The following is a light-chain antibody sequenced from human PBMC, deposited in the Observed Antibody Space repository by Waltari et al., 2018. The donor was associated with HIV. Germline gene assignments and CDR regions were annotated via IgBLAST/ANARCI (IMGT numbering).Light chain of an antibody. V-gene: IGKV1-5*03. J-gene: IGKJ2*01. CDR1: QPVNTW. Sequence: DIKMTQSPSVLSASLGDRITISVRASQPVNTWVALYQKKPGKAPKLLLHTASTLARGVPSRFSGRGSGAVFTLTIAGLQPDDYATYYCQQYETYYTFGLGTNVE. CDR2: TAS. CDR3: QQYETYYT.